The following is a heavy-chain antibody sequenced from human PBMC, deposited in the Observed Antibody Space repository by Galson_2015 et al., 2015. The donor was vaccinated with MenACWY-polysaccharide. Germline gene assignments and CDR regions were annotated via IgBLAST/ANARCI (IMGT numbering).Heavy chain of an antibody. J-gene: IGHJ5*02. D-gene: IGHD2/OR15-2a*01. Sequence: SLRLSCAASGFIFDHYAMHWVRHVPGKGLEWVSGIDWNGGVVEYADSVRGRFTISRDNAKNSLYLQMNSLRTEDTALYYCTKDKTRQLLPDFYFDPWGRGTLVTVSS. CDR3: TKDKTRQLLPDFYFDP. CDR1: GFIFDHYA. CDR2: IDWNGGVV. V-gene: IGHV3-9*01.